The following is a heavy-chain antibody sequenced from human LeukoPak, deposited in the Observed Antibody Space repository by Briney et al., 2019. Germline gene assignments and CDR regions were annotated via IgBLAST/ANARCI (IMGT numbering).Heavy chain of an antibody. Sequence: GASVKVSCKASGYTFSSYGISWVRQAPGQGLEWMGWISAYNGNTNYAQMLQGRVTMTTDTSTSTAYMEVRSLRSDDTAMYYCARDDYYDSSGLFDYWGQGTLVTVSS. CDR3: ARDDYYDSSGLFDY. D-gene: IGHD3-22*01. CDR2: ISAYNGNT. J-gene: IGHJ4*02. CDR1: GYTFSSYG. V-gene: IGHV1-18*01.